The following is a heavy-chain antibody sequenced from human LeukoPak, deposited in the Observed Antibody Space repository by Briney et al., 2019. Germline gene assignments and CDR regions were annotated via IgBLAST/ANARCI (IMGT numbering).Heavy chain of an antibody. D-gene: IGHD3-10*01. CDR2: IHTSGST. J-gene: IGHJ3*02. Sequence: SETLSLTCTVSGGSISSYYWSWIRQPAGKGLEWIGRIHTSGSTNYNPPLKSRVTMSVDTSKNQFSLKLSSVTAADTAVYYCAGEVYGSGSWAFDIWGQGTMVTVSS. V-gene: IGHV4-4*07. CDR1: GGSISSYY. CDR3: AGEVYGSGSWAFDI.